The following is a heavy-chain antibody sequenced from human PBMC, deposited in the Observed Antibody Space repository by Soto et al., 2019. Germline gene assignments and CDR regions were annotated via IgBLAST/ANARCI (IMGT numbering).Heavy chain of an antibody. CDR2: IYHSGST. CDR3: ARATTYSSSREFDY. CDR1: GGSISSSNW. V-gene: IGHV4-4*02. Sequence: KPSETLSLTCAVSGGSISSSNWWSWVRQPPGKGLEWIGEIYHSGSTNYNPSLKSRVTISVDKSKNQFSLKLSSVTAADTAVYYCARATTYSSSREFDYWGQGTLVTVSS. J-gene: IGHJ4*02. D-gene: IGHD6-6*01.